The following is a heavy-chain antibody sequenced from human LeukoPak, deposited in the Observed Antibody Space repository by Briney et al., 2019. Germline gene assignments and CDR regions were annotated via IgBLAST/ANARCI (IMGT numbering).Heavy chain of an antibody. CDR3: ARVAIFGVVTLDAFDI. J-gene: IGHJ3*02. CDR1: GYTFTSYY. D-gene: IGHD3-3*01. Sequence: ASVKVFCKASGYTFTSYYMHWVRQTPGQGLEWMGIINPSGGSTSYAQKFQGRVTMTRDTSTSTVYMELSSLRSEDTAVYYCARVAIFGVVTLDAFDIWGQGTMVTVSS. CDR2: INPSGGST. V-gene: IGHV1-46*01.